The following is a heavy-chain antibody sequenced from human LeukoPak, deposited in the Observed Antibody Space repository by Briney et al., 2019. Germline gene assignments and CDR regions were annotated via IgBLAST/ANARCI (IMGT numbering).Heavy chain of an antibody. CDR1: GFTFSSYS. D-gene: IGHD3-22*01. V-gene: IGHV3-21*01. Sequence: GGSLRLSCAASGFTFSSYSMNWVRQAPGKGLEWVSSISSSSSYIYYADSVKGRFTISRDNAKNSLYLQMNSLRAEDTAVYYCARGVLNYYDSSGYYYYWGQGTLVTVSS. CDR2: ISSSSSYI. J-gene: IGHJ4*02. CDR3: ARGVLNYYDSSGYYYY.